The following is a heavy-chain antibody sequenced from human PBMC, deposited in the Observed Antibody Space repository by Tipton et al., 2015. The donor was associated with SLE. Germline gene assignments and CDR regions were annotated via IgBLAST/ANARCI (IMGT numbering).Heavy chain of an antibody. J-gene: IGHJ4*02. CDR3: AKDAGSTVTFDY. CDR1: AFTFSSYG. V-gene: IGHV3-30*02. D-gene: IGHD4-17*01. CDR2: IRYDGSNK. Sequence: SLRLSCAASAFTFSSYGMHWVRQARGKGLEWVAFIRYDGSNKYYADSVKGRFTISRDNSKNTLYLQMNSLRAEDTAVYYCAKDAGSTVTFDYWGQGTLVTVSS.